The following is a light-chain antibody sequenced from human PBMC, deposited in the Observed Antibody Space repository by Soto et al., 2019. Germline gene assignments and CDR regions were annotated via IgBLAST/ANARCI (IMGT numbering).Light chain of an antibody. J-gene: IGLJ1*01. CDR3: CSYAGSTPYV. CDR2: DVS. V-gene: IGLV2-8*01. Sequence: QSALTQPPSASGSPGQSVTISCTGTSSDVGAYNYVSWYQQHPGKAPKLMIYDVSKRPSGVPDRFSGSKSGNTASLTISGLQAEDEADYYCCSYAGSTPYVFGTGTKLTVL. CDR1: SSDVGAYNY.